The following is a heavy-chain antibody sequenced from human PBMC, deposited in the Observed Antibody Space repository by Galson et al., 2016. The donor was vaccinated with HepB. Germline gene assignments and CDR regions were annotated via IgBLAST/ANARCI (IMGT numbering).Heavy chain of an antibody. D-gene: IGHD3-16*01. Sequence: QSGAEVTKPGESLKISCKGFGYSFTSQWIYWVRQMPGRGLEWMGIIYPGDSDTKYSPSFQGQVTISVDKSISTAYLQWNSLKASDTAIYFCARRSIGGYVFDSWGQRTLVTVSS. J-gene: IGHJ4*02. CDR3: ARRSIGGYVFDS. CDR2: IYPGDSDT. CDR1: GYSFTSQW. V-gene: IGHV5-51*01.